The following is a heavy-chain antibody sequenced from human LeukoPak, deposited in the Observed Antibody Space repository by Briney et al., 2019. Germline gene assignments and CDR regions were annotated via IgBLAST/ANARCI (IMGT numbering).Heavy chain of an antibody. CDR1: GFTFSSYA. V-gene: IGHV3-23*01. D-gene: IGHD2-2*01. J-gene: IGHJ4*02. CDR2: ISGSGGST. Sequence: GGSLRLSCAASGFTFSSYAMSWVRQAPGKGLEWVSAISGSGGSTYYADSVKGRFTISRDNSKNTLYLQMNSLRAEDTAVYYCPKSESDIVVVPADLDYWGQGTLVTVSS. CDR3: PKSESDIVVVPADLDY.